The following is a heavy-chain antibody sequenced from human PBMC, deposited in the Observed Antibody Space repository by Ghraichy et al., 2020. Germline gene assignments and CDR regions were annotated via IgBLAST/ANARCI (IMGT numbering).Heavy chain of an antibody. CDR1: EFTFDGYP. D-gene: IGHD3-10*01. Sequence: GGSLRLSCAVSEFTFDGYPMTWGRQAPGKGLEWVSTLGADGRSTFYADSVKGRFTISRDKSKRTMYLQMNSLRADDTAVYYCAKEGGRLGEGAFDVWGQGTKVTVSS. CDR3: AKEGGRLGEGAFDV. V-gene: IGHV3-23*01. CDR2: LGADGRST. J-gene: IGHJ3*01.